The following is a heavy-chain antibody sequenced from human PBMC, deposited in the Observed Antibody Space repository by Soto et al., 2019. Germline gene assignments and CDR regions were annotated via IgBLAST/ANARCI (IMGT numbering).Heavy chain of an antibody. D-gene: IGHD6-19*01. Sequence: GASVKVSCKASGYTFTSYAMHWVRQAPGQRLEWMGWINAGNGNTKYSQKFQGRVTITRDTSASTAYMELSSLRSEDTAVYYCARGPHSSGWSVDYLGQGTLVTVSS. V-gene: IGHV1-3*01. CDR1: GYTFTSYA. CDR2: INAGNGNT. CDR3: ARGPHSSGWSVDY. J-gene: IGHJ4*02.